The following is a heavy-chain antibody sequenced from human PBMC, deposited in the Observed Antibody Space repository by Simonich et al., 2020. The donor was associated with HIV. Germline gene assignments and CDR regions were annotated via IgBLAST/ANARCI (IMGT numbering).Heavy chain of an antibody. D-gene: IGHD3-3*01. V-gene: IGHV1-2*06. Sequence: QVQLVQSGAEVKKPGASVKVSCKASGYTFIGYYMNWVRQAPGQGLEWMGRFNPNRGGTNYAQKFQGRVTMTRDTSISTAYMELSRLRSDDTAVYYCARSRSGPFDAFDIWGQGTMVTVSS. J-gene: IGHJ3*02. CDR1: GYTFIGYY. CDR2: FNPNRGGT. CDR3: ARSRSGPFDAFDI.